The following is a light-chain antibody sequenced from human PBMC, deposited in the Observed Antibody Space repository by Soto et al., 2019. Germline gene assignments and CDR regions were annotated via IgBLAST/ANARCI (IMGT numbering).Light chain of an antibody. J-gene: IGKJ1*01. CDR3: QQSYSTPRSRT. CDR2: AAS. CDR1: QSISSY. Sequence: DIQMTQSPSSLSASVGDRVTITCRASQSISSYLNWYQQKPGKAPKLLIYAASSLQSGVPSRFSGSGSGTDFTLTISSLQPEDFATYYCQQSYSTPRSRTFGQGTKVDIK. V-gene: IGKV1-39*01.